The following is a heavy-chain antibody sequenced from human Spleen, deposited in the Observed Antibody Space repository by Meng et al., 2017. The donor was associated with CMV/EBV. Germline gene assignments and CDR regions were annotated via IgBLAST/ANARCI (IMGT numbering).Heavy chain of an antibody. CDR3: ARQFSHYANQDNWFDP. CDR1: GYIFSAYW. V-gene: IGHV5-51*01. Sequence: SGYIFSAYWIAWVRQMPGKGLEWMGIIYPGDSDTIYSPSFQGQVTISVDKSISTAYLQWSSLKVSDTAMYYCARQFSHYANQDNWFDPWGQGTLVTVSS. D-gene: IGHD4-17*01. J-gene: IGHJ5*02. CDR2: IYPGDSDT.